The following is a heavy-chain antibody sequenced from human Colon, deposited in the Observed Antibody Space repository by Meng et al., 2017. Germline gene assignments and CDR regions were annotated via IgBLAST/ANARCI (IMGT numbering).Heavy chain of an antibody. CDR1: GGSIISSNW. V-gene: IGHV4-4*02. J-gene: IGHJ4*02. CDR2: INHSGIT. Sequence: QLQLQESGPGLVKPSGTLSLTCSVSGGSIISSNWWIWVRQSPAKGLXWIGEINHSGITNYQPSLKSRATISIDTSKQQFSLRLNSVTVADTAIYFCATGVGATTAWGQGTLVTVSS. D-gene: IGHD1-26*01. CDR3: ATGVGATTA.